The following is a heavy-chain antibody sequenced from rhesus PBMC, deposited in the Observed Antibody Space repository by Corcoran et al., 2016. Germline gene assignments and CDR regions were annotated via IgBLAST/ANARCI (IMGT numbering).Heavy chain of an antibody. Sequence: EVQLVESGGGLAKPGGSLRLSCEASGFTFSDYYLDWVRQAPGRGREWVSRISNGGGNTWYAESVKGRFTISRENAKNTLYLQMNSLRVEDMAVYYCARDWGYWGQGVLVTVSS. D-gene: IGHD3-34*01. CDR3: ARDWGY. CDR1: GFTFSDYY. J-gene: IGHJ4*01. V-gene: IGHV3-178*01. CDR2: ISNGGGNT.